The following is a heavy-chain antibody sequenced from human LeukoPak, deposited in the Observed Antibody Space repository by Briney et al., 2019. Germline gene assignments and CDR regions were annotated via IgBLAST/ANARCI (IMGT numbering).Heavy chain of an antibody. V-gene: IGHV3-30-3*01. Sequence: QTGGSLRLSCAASGFTFNTYAMHWVRQAPGKGLEWLAVVSSDGNNKYYADSVRGRFTISRDNSKETLYLQMSSLRAEDTAVYYCARDQGYCSTTSCFDIGYYLDCWREAAQVSVSS. CDR3: ARDQGYCSTTSCFDIGYYLDC. CDR1: GFTFNTYA. D-gene: IGHD2-2*01. J-gene: IGHJ4*02. CDR2: VSSDGNNK.